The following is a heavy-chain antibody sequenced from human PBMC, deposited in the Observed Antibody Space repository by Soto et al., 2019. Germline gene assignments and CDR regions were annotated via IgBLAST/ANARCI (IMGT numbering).Heavy chain of an antibody. CDR3: ARQKPQWLAFHY. Sequence: GESLKISCKGSGYSFSDYWIGWVRQMPGKGLEWMGIIYPDDSDARYSPSFQGQVTISADKSISTAYLQWSSLRASDTAMYYCARQKPQWLAFHYCGQGSMVTVST. J-gene: IGHJ4*02. CDR1: GYSFSDYW. CDR2: IYPDDSDA. D-gene: IGHD6-19*01. V-gene: IGHV5-51*01.